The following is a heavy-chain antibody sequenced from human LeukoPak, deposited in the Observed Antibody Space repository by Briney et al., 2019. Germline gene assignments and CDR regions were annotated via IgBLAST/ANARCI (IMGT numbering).Heavy chain of an antibody. V-gene: IGHV1-2*02. Sequence: ASVKVSCKASGYTFTGYYMHWVRQAPGQGLEWMGWINPNSGGTNYAQKFQGRVTMTRDTSISTAYMELSRLRSDDTAVYYCARRVKGDQWSRPKITPPPLINWFDPWGQGTLVTVSS. J-gene: IGHJ5*02. CDR2: INPNSGGT. CDR1: GYTFTGYY. CDR3: ARRVKGDQWSRPKITPPPLINWFDP. D-gene: IGHD2-15*01.